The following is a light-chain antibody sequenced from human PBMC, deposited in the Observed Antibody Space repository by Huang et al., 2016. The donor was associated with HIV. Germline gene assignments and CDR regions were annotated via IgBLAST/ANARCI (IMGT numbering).Light chain of an antibody. V-gene: IGKV3-11*01. CDR2: AAS. CDR3: QQRSNWPPGVT. J-gene: IGKJ4*01. CDR1: QSVSSY. Sequence: EIVLTQSPATLSLSPGERATLSCRASQSVSSYLAWYQQKPGQAPRLLIYAASNRATGLPARVGGSGSGTDFILTISSLEPEDFAVYYCQQRSNWPPGVTFGGGTKVEIK.